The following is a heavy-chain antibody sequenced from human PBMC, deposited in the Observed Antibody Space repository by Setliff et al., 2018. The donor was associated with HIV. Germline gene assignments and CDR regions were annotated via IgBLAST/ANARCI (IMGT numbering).Heavy chain of an antibody. V-gene: IGHV1-18*01. D-gene: IGHD3-10*01. CDR2: ISTYNGNT. CDR1: GYTFTSYG. Sequence: ASVKVSCKASGYTFTSYGITWVRQAPGQGLEWMGWISTYNGNTHYAQKLQGRVTMTTDTSTSTAYMELRSLRSDDTAMYYCARDLRIRSWVVRGVLGYWGQGTLVTVSS. CDR3: ARDLRIRSWVVRGVLGY. J-gene: IGHJ4*02.